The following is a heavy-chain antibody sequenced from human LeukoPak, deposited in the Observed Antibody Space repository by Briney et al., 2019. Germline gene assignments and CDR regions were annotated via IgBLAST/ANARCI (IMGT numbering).Heavy chain of an antibody. CDR3: TRVGYYYYYRDV. Sequence: GGSLRLSCTASGFTFGKHAVSWVRQAPGKGLEWVGLIRSEAYGGTTEYAASLKGRLTISRDDSKSIAYLQMDSLNNEETAVYYCTRVGYYYYYRDVWGKGTTVTVSS. CDR2: IRSEAYGGTT. V-gene: IGHV3-49*04. CDR1: GFTFGKHA. D-gene: IGHD3-16*01. J-gene: IGHJ6*03.